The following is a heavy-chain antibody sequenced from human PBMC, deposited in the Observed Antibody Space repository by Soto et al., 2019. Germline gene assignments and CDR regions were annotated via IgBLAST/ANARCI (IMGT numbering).Heavy chain of an antibody. CDR2: LSYEGSEE. Sequence: GGSLRLSCATSGFNFGVFGMHWVRQAPGKGLEWLSVLSYEGSEEYYADSVRGRFTISRDNSKSTLFLQMDSLRVEDTGVYYCALTRRSSLLEVAGPGFEYWGQGTLVTVSS. CDR1: GFNFGVFG. J-gene: IGHJ4*02. CDR3: ALTRRSSLLEVAGPGFEY. D-gene: IGHD6-19*01. V-gene: IGHV3-30*03.